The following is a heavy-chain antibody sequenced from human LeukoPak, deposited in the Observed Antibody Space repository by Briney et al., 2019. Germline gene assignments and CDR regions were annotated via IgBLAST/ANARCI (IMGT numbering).Heavy chain of an antibody. Sequence: GGSLRLSCAASGFTFSSYSMNWVRQAPGKGLEWVSYISSSSSTIYYADSVKGRFTISRDNAKNSLYLQMNSLRAEDTAVYYCAREHRRVTMIVVDAAIDYWGQGTLVTVSS. D-gene: IGHD3-22*01. CDR1: GFTFSSYS. CDR3: AREHRRVTMIVVDAAIDY. CDR2: ISSSSSTI. V-gene: IGHV3-48*04. J-gene: IGHJ4*02.